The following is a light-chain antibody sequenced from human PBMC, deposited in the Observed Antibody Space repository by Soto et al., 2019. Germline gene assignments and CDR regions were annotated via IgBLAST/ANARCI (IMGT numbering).Light chain of an antibody. CDR1: QSVSSNS. J-gene: IGKJ4*01. CDR2: GAS. V-gene: IGKV3-20*01. CDR3: QQYGSTPLT. Sequence: NVLPQSPGTPSLSPGERATLSCRASQSVSSNSLAWYQQKPGQAPRLLIYGASSRASGIPDRFSGSGSGADFTLSITRLEPEDFALYYCQQYGSTPLTFGGGTKVDIK.